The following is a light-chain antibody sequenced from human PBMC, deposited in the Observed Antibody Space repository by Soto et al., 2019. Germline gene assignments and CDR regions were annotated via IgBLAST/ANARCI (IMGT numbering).Light chain of an antibody. Sequence: EIVLTQSPGTLSLSPGERATLSCRASQSVSSSYLAWYQQKPGQAPGLLIYDTSSRATGIPDRFSGSGSGTDFTLAISRLEPEDFAVYYCQQCGSSPSFGQGTKVDIK. J-gene: IGKJ1*01. CDR3: QQCGSSPS. CDR2: DTS. CDR1: QSVSSSY. V-gene: IGKV3-20*01.